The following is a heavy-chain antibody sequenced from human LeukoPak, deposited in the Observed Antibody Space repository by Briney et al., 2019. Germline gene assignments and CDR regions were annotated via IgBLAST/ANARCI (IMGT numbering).Heavy chain of an antibody. V-gene: IGHV3-15*07. CDR3: TTDPGYSSSWYW. Sequence: PGGSLRLSCAASGFTFSDHFMDWVRQAPGKGLEWVGRIKSKTDGGTTDYAAPVKGRFTISRDDSKNTLYLQMNSLKTEDTAVYYCTTDPGYSSSWYWWGQGTLVTVSS. CDR2: IKSKTDGGTT. J-gene: IGHJ4*02. CDR1: GFTFSDHF. D-gene: IGHD6-13*01.